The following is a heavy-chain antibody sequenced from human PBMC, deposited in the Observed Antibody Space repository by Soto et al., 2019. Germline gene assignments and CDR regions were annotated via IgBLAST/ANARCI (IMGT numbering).Heavy chain of an antibody. CDR2: FDPEDGET. CDR1: GYTLNELS. Sequence: GASVKVSCKVSGYTLNELSMHWVRQAPGKGLEWMGGFDPEDGETVYAQKFQGRVTMTEDTSTDIANMELSSLRSEDTAVYYCATGGPAGDFDYWGQGTLVTVSS. V-gene: IGHV1-24*01. D-gene: IGHD3-10*01. CDR3: ATGGPAGDFDY. J-gene: IGHJ4*02.